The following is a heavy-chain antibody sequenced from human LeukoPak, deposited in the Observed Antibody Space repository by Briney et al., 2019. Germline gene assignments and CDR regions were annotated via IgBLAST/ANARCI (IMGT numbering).Heavy chain of an antibody. CDR2: IYYSGST. CDR1: GGSISSYY. J-gene: IGHJ4*02. CDR3: ARGTVTRLAY. V-gene: IGHV4-59*01. Sequence: SSETLSLTCTVSGGSISSYYWSWIRQPPGKGLEWIGYIYYSGSTNYNPSLESRVTISVDTSKNQFSLKLSSVTAADTAVYYCARGTVTRLAYWGQGTLVTVSS. D-gene: IGHD4-17*01.